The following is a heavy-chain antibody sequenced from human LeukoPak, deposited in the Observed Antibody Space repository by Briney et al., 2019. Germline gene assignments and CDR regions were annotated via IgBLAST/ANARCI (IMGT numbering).Heavy chain of an antibody. Sequence: PGGSLRLSCAASGVTFSNHAMSWVRQAPGKGLEWVSGITGSGGSTYHAESVKGRFTISRDNSKNTMYFQMNSLRAEDTAVYYCARVKTGELFYFDYWGQGTLVTVSS. CDR3: ARVKTGELFYFDY. D-gene: IGHD3-10*01. J-gene: IGHJ4*02. CDR1: GVTFSNHA. CDR2: ITGSGGST. V-gene: IGHV3-23*01.